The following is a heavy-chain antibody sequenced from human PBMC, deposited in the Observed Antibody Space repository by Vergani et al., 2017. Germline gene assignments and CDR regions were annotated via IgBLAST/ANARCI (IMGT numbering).Heavy chain of an antibody. V-gene: IGHV4-59*13. J-gene: IGHJ4*02. CDR1: GGSISSYY. CDR3: AREVGSYYGSD. CDR2: IYYTGST. Sequence: QVQLQESGPGLVKPSETLSLTCIASGGSISSYYWSWIRQPPGKGLDWIGYIYYTGSTNYNPSLKSRVTISVDTSKNQFSLKLSSVTAADTAVYYCAREVGSYYGSDWGQGILVIASS. D-gene: IGHD3-10*01.